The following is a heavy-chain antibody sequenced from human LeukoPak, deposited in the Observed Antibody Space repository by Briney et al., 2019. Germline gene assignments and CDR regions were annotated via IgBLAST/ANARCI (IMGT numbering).Heavy chain of an antibody. D-gene: IGHD2-8*01. CDR3: ARVGYCSRGVCYNYDY. V-gene: IGHV1-3*01. CDR2: IYAGNGNV. Sequence: RASVKVSCKASGYTLSTYTMHWLRQAPGQRPEWMGCIYAGNGNVKYSQNFQGRVSITRDTSASTAYMELRSLRSEDTAVYYCARVGYCSRGVCYNYDYWGQGAQVTVSS. CDR1: GYTLSTYT. J-gene: IGHJ4*02.